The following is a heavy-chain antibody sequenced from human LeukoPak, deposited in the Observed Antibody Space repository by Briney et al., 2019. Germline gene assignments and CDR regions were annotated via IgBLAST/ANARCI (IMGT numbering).Heavy chain of an antibody. J-gene: IGHJ4*02. CDR2: ISSSSYI. D-gene: IGHD2-15*01. Sequence: GGSLRLSCAASGFTFSSYSMNWVRQAPGKGLEWVSSISSSSYIYYADSVKGRFTISRDNAKNSLYLQMNSLRAEDTAVYYCARDRGKLLKSPIDYWGQGTLVTVSS. CDR3: ARDRGKLLKSPIDY. CDR1: GFTFSSYS. V-gene: IGHV3-21*01.